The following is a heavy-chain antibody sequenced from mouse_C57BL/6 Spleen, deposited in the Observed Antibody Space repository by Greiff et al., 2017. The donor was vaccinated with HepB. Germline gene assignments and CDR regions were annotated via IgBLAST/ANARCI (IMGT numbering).Heavy chain of an antibody. V-gene: IGHV1-74*01. Sequence: VQLQQPGAELVKPGASVKVSCMASGYTFTSYWMHWVKQRPGQGLEWIGRIHPSDSDTNYNQKFKGKATLTVDKSSSTAYMQLSSLTSEDSAVYYCAILPSYYYGSSSGYWGQGTTLTVSS. D-gene: IGHD1-1*01. J-gene: IGHJ2*01. CDR1: GYTFTSYW. CDR2: IHPSDSDT. CDR3: AILPSYYYGSSSGY.